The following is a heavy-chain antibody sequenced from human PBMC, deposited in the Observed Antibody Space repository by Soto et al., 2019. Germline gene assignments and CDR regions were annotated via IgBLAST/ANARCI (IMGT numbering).Heavy chain of an antibody. D-gene: IGHD3-22*01. CDR1: GFTFSDYG. Sequence: QVQLVQSGGGVVQPGRSLRLSCAASGFTFSDYGMHWVRQAPGKGLEWVAFISHAGTTKYYADAVKGRFTISRDNSKNTLDLQMSRLGTEDTAVYYCAKDEGSYLYESSASKVPDFWGQGNLVTVS. CDR3: AKDEGSYLYESSASKVPDF. V-gene: IGHV3-30*18. J-gene: IGHJ4*02. CDR2: ISHAGTTK.